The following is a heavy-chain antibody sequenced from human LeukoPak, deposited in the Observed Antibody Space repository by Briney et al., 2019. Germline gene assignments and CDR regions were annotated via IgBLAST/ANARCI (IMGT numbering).Heavy chain of an antibody. Sequence: ASVKVSCKASGYTFTSYGISWVRQAPGQGLEWMGWISAYNGNTNYAQKLQGRVTMTRDTSTSTVYMELSSLRSEDTAVYYCAREPAYYFDYWGQGTLVTVSS. CDR1: GYTFTSYG. V-gene: IGHV1-18*01. D-gene: IGHD1-14*01. J-gene: IGHJ4*02. CDR3: AREPAYYFDY. CDR2: ISAYNGNT.